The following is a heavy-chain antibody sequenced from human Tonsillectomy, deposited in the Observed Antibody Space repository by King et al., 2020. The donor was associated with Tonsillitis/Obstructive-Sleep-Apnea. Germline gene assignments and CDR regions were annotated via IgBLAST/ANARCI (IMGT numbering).Heavy chain of an antibody. D-gene: IGHD4-11*01. CDR3: ARGKGSNYGHTYF. CDR1: GYTFSDYY. CDR2: TSGSGGTI. Sequence: VQLVESGGGLVKPGGSLRLSCAASGYTFSDYYMSWVRQAPGKGLQWVSYTSGSGGTIYYADSVQGRVTISRDNAKNSLYLQRNSLRAEDTAVYYCARGKGSNYGHTYFLGQGTLVTVPS. J-gene: IGHJ4*02. V-gene: IGHV3-11*01.